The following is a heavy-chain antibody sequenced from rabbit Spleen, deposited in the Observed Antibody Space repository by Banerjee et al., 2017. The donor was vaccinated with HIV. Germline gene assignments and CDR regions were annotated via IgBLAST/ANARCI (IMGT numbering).Heavy chain of an antibody. CDR3: ARDLVAVIGWNFNL. J-gene: IGHJ4*01. CDR1: GLDLNSIYY. Sequence: QEQLVESGGGLVQPGASLTLTCNASGLDLNSIYYMNWVRQAPGKGLEWIACINIVTGKSVYASWAKGRFTMSRTSSTTVTLQMTSLTAADTATYFCARDLVAVIGWNFNLWGPGTLVTVS. CDR2: INIVTGKS. D-gene: IGHD1-1*01. V-gene: IGHV1S45*01.